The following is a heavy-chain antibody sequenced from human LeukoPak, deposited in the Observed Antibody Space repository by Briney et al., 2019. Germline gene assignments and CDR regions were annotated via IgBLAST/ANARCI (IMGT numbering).Heavy chain of an antibody. V-gene: IGHV4-4*07. CDR2: IYTSGTI. CDR1: GGSISSYY. D-gene: IGHD3-10*01. J-gene: IGHJ6*03. CDR3: ARVWFGVGYYYYYMDV. Sequence: PSETLSLTCTVSGGSISSYYWSWIRQPAGTALEWIGRIYTSGTITYNPSLKSRVTMSVDTSKNQFSLKLSSVTAADTAVYYCARVWFGVGYYYYYMDVWGKGTTVTVSS.